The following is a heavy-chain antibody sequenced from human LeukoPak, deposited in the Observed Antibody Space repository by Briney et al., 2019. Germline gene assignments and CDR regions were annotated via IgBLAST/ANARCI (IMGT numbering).Heavy chain of an antibody. D-gene: IGHD3-3*01. Sequence: SETLSLTCAVYGGSFSGYYWSWIRRPPGKGLEWIGEINHSGSTNYNPSLKSRVTISVDTSKNQFSLKLSSVTAADTAVYYCARGRGYDFWSGRRFDPWGQGTLVTVSS. CDR2: INHSGST. J-gene: IGHJ5*02. CDR1: GGSFSGYY. CDR3: ARGRGYDFWSGRRFDP. V-gene: IGHV4-34*01.